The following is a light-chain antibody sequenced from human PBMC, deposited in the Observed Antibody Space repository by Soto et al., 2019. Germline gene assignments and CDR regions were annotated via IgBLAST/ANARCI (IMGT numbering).Light chain of an antibody. CDR3: QESYSFLWGT. J-gene: IGKJ1*01. V-gene: IGKV1-39*01. Sequence: DIQMTQSPSSLSASVGDRVTITCRTSQSIITSLNWYQQKAGKATKLLIYGASTLQSGVPLRFSGSGSGTDFTLTISSLQREDFATSYCQESYSFLWGTCGQGTQVEIK. CDR1: QSIITS. CDR2: GAS.